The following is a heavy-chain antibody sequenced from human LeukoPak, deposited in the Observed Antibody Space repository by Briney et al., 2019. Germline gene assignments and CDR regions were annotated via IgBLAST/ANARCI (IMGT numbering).Heavy chain of an antibody. CDR2: IYHSGST. Sequence: SETLSLTCAGSGGSISSGGYSWSWIRQPPGKGLEWIGYIYHSGSTYYNPSLKSRVTISVDTSKNQFSLKLSSVTAADTAVYYCARKSVDSSARAFDYWGQGTLVTVSS. D-gene: IGHD3-22*01. V-gene: IGHV4-30-2*05. CDR3: ARKSVDSSARAFDY. J-gene: IGHJ4*02. CDR1: GGSISSGGYS.